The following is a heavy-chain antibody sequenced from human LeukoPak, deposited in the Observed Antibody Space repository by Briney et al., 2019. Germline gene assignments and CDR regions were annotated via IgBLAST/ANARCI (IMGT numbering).Heavy chain of an antibody. CDR3: VRDQSEFDS. Sequence: KSSETLSLTCSVSGGSIKTYYWTWIRQPPGKGLEWIGYIHYSGSTDSNPSLMGRVTISLDTSKSQFSLELRSVTAADMAVYYCVRDQSEFDSWGQGTVVTVSS. V-gene: IGHV4-59*01. CDR2: IHYSGST. J-gene: IGHJ4*02. CDR1: GGSIKTYY.